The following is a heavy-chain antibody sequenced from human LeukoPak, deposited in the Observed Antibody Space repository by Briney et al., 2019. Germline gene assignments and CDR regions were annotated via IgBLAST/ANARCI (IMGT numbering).Heavy chain of an antibody. Sequence: GGSLRLSCAASGFTFSNYWMSWVRQAPGKGLGWVANIQQDGSNKFYADSVKGRFTISRDNARNSLYLQTNSLRPDDTAVYYCATQSYGLFAYWGQGTLVTVSS. CDR3: ATQSYGLFAY. J-gene: IGHJ4*02. CDR2: IQQDGSNK. V-gene: IGHV3-7*01. D-gene: IGHD4-17*01. CDR1: GFTFSNYW.